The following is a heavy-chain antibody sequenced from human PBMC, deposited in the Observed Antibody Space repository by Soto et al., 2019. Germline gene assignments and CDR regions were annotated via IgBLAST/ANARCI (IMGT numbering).Heavy chain of an antibody. CDR2: IDPSDSYT. J-gene: IGHJ6*02. D-gene: IGHD3-3*01. Sequence: PGESLKISCKGSGYSFTSYWISWVRQMPGKGLEWMGRIDPSDSYTNYSPSFQGQVTISADKSISTAYLQWSSLKASDTAMYYCARRSGTYYDFWSGLDVWGQGTTVTVSS. CDR1: GYSFTSYW. V-gene: IGHV5-10-1*04. CDR3: ARRSGTYYDFWSGLDV.